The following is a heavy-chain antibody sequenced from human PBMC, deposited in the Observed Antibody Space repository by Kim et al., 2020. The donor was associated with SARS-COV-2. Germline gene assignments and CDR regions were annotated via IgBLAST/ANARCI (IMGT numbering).Heavy chain of an antibody. D-gene: IGHD1-26*01. CDR2: IYPGDSDT. CDR1: GYSFTSYW. Sequence: GESLKISCKGSGYSFTSYWIGWVRQMPGKGLEWMGIIYPGDSDTRYSPSFQGQVTISADKSISTAYLQWSSLKASDTAMYYCARQGELGELPEVYYYYYGMDVWGQGTTVTVSS. J-gene: IGHJ6*02. V-gene: IGHV5-51*01. CDR3: ARQGELGELPEVYYYYYGMDV.